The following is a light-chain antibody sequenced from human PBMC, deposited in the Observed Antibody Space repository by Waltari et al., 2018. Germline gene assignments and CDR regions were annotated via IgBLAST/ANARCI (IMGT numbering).Light chain of an antibody. CDR1: SSDVGGYNY. CDR3: SSYTSSSTLV. Sequence: QSALTQPASVSGSPGQSITISCTGTSSDVGGYNYVSWYQQHPGQAPKLMIYDVNNRPSGVSNRFSGSKSGNTASLTISGLQAEDEAEYYCSSYTSSSTLVFGGGTKLTVL. J-gene: IGLJ2*01. CDR2: DVN. V-gene: IGLV2-14*03.